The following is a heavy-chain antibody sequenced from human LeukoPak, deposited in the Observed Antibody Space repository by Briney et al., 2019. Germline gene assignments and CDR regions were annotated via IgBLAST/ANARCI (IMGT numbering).Heavy chain of an antibody. D-gene: IGHD6-13*01. CDR3: AKSHASIWNVYDY. J-gene: IGHJ4*02. V-gene: IGHV3-23*01. Sequence: TGGSLRLSCAASGFTFSGYAMSWVRLAPGEGLEWVSAITAGGDSTYYAESVKGRFTISRDNLKNMVFLQMCTLRAEDTAIYYCAKSHASIWNVYDYWGQGTLVTVSS. CDR1: GFTFSGYA. CDR2: ITAGGDST.